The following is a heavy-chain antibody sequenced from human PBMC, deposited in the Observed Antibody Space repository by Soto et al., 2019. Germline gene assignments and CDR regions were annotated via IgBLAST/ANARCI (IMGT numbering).Heavy chain of an antibody. CDR1: GGSISNSNW. CDR3: AHRPIVGAAI. CDR2: IFHSGST. D-gene: IGHD1-26*01. J-gene: IGHJ4*02. Sequence: QGQLQESCPGLVKPSGTLSRTCAVFGGSISNSNWWPWVRQPPGKGLDWIGEIFHSGSTNYNSSLMGRVTISVDKANNQFSLKLSSVTAADTAVYYCAHRPIVGAAIWGQGTLVTVSS. V-gene: IGHV4-4*02.